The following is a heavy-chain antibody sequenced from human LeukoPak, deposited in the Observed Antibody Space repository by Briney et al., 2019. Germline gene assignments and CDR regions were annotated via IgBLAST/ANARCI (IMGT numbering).Heavy chain of an antibody. CDR1: GGSISSYY. D-gene: IGHD3-3*01. J-gene: IGHJ5*02. V-gene: IGHV4-59*12. CDR3: ARWSGVPNWFDP. CDR2: IYYSGST. Sequence: SETLSLTCTVSGGSISSYYWSWIRQPPGKGLEWIGYIYYSGSTNYNPSLKSRVTISVDTSKNQFSLKLNSVTAADTAVYYCARWSGVPNWFDPWGQGTLVTVSS.